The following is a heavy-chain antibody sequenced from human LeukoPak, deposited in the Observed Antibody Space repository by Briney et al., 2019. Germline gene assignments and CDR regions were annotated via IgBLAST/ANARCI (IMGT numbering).Heavy chain of an antibody. J-gene: IGHJ4*02. CDR3: APQNNSYLHY. Sequence: GASVKVSCKDSGYSFTGNSMHWGGQAPGQGLEWMGWINPNSGGTKFAQKFQGRVTMTRDTSISTAYMEVSRLRSDDTAVYYCAPQNNSYLHYWRQGTLVTVSS. D-gene: IGHD4-23*01. CDR1: GYSFTGNS. V-gene: IGHV1-2*02. CDR2: INPNSGGT.